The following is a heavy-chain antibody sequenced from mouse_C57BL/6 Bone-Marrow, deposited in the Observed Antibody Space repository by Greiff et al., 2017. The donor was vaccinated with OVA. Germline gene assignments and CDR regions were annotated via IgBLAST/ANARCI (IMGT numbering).Heavy chain of an antibody. Sequence: DVKLQESGPGLVKPSQTVFLTCTVTGISITTGNYRWSWIRQFPGNKLEWIGYIYYSGTITYNPSLTSRTTITRDTPKNQFFLEMNSLTAEDTATYYCARTDSTWYFDVWGTGTTVTVSS. J-gene: IGHJ1*03. CDR1: GISITTGNYR. CDR2: IYYSGTI. V-gene: IGHV3-5*01. CDR3: ARTDSTWYFDV. D-gene: IGHD2-5*01.